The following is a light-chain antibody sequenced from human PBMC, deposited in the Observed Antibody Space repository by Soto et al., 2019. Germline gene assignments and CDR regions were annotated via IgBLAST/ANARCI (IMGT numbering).Light chain of an antibody. V-gene: IGLV1-44*01. Sequence: QSVLPQPPPASGTPGQGVTISCSGSDSNIGGGAVNWYQHLPGTAPKLLIFSDNQRPSGVPDRFSGSRSGTSASLAISGPQSEDEADYYCAAWDDSLGGQVFGTGTKVTVL. CDR3: AAWDDSLGGQV. CDR2: SDN. J-gene: IGLJ1*01. CDR1: DSNIGGGA.